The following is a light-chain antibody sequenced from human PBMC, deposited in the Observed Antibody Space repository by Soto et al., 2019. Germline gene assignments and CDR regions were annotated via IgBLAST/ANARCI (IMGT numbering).Light chain of an antibody. Sequence: DIVLTQSPATLSLSPGEIATLSCRASQSVSNRLAWYQQKPGQAPRLLIYGASTRATGIAARFSGSGSGTEFTLTISSLQSEDFAVYYCQQYNNWPPGTFGGGTKVDI. CDR1: QSVSNR. CDR3: QQYNNWPPGT. CDR2: GAS. J-gene: IGKJ4*01. V-gene: IGKV3-15*01.